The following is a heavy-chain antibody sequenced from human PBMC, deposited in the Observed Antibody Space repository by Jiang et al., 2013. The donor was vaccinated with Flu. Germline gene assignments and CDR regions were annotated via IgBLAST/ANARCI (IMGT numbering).Heavy chain of an antibody. CDR2: IYYSGST. CDR3: ARESVHYYYYYGMDV. J-gene: IGHJ6*02. CDR1: SISSYY. Sequence: SISSYYWSWIRQPPGKGLEWIGYIYYSGSTNYNPSLKSRVTISVDTSKNQFSLKLSSVTAADTAVYYCARESVHYYYYYGMDVWGQGTTVTVSS. V-gene: IGHV4-59*01.